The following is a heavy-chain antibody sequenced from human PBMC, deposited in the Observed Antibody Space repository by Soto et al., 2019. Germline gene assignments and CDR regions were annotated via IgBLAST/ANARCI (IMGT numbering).Heavy chain of an antibody. J-gene: IGHJ4*02. V-gene: IGHV3-23*01. Sequence: GGSLRLSCAASGFTFSSYAMSWVRQAPGKGLEWVSAISGSGGSTYYADSVKGRFTISRDNSKNTLYLQMNSLRAEDTAVYYCAKAPIGDYGSGSYYGHPAPYRGWGQGTLVTVSS. CDR1: GFTFSSYA. D-gene: IGHD3-10*01. CDR3: AKAPIGDYGSGSYYGHPAPYRG. CDR2: ISGSGGST.